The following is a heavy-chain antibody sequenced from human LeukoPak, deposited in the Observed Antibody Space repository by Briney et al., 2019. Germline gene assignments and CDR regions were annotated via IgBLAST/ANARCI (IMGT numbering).Heavy chain of an antibody. CDR3: ARDSEGDGDYVSYFDY. D-gene: IGHD4-17*01. J-gene: IGHJ4*02. CDR1: GGTFSNFG. V-gene: IGHV1-69*13. CDR2: IIPMFGTA. Sequence: GASVNVSCKASGGTFSNFGISWLRQAPGRGPEWMGGIIPMFGTATYGQKFQGRVTITADESTAYMELTSLRSEDTAVYYCARDSEGDGDYVSYFDYWGQGTLVIAS.